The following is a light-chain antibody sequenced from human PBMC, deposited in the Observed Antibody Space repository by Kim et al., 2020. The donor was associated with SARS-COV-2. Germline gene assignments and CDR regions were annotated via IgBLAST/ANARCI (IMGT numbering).Light chain of an antibody. Sequence: VSPGERATLSGRASQGLSTTLVWYQQKPGQAPRLLIYGASTRATGVPARFSGSGSGTEFTLTISSLQSEDCAVYYCHQYNNWPLTFGGGTKVDIK. J-gene: IGKJ4*01. CDR2: GAS. CDR3: HQYNNWPLT. CDR1: QGLSTT. V-gene: IGKV3-15*01.